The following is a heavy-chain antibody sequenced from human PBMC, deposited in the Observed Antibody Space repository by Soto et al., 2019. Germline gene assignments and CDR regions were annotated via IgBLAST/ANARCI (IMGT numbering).Heavy chain of an antibody. V-gene: IGHV4-34*01. Sequence: TSKTLSLTCAVYGGSFSGYYWSWIRQPPGKGLEWIGEINHSGSTNYNPSLKSRVTISVDTSKNQFSLKLSSVTAADTAVYYCASSRGYDYSYYYSCYGMDVWGQGHPVIVCS. CDR2: INHSGST. D-gene: IGHD5-12*01. J-gene: IGHJ6*02. CDR3: ASSRGYDYSYYYSCYGMDV. CDR1: GGSFSGYY.